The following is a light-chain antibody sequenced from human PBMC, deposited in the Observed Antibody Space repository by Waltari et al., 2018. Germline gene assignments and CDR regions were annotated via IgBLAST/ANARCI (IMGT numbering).Light chain of an antibody. Sequence: QSVLTQPASVSGSPGQSITIPCTGTNSDVGGYNHVPWYQQYPGKAPRLMIYDVTKRPSGVSNRFSGSKSGNTASLTISGLQAEDEADYYCSSYTSSGTLRIFGGGTKVTAL. J-gene: IGLJ2*01. CDR1: NSDVGGYNH. CDR2: DVT. V-gene: IGLV2-14*01. CDR3: SSYTSSGTLRI.